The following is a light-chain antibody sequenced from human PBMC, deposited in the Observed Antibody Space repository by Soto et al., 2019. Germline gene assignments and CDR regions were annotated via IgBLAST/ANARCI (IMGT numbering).Light chain of an antibody. J-gene: IGLJ2*01. CDR3: NSYVTSNVVV. V-gene: IGLV2-8*01. CDR2: EVT. Sequence: QSVLTQPPSASGSLGQAVTISCTGTRDDVGGYNYVSWYQQHPGKAPRLILYEVTKRPSGVPARFSGSKSGNTASLTVSGLQAEDEAVYYCNSYVTSNVVVFGGGTQLT. CDR1: RDDVGGYNY.